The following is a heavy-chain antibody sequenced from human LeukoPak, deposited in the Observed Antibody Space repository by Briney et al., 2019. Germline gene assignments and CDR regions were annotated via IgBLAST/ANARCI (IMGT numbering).Heavy chain of an antibody. J-gene: IGHJ4*02. CDR3: ARGDGYNLFDY. CDR2: IYVGGAT. Sequence: IYVGGATYYSDSVKGRFTISRDNSENTLYLQMKSLRAEDTAVYYCARGDGYNLFDYWGQGTLVTVSS. D-gene: IGHD5-24*01. V-gene: IGHV3-53*01.